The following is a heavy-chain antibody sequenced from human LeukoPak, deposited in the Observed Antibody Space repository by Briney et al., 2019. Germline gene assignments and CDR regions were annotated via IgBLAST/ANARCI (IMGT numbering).Heavy chain of an antibody. CDR1: GFTFSSYE. J-gene: IGHJ4*02. CDR2: ISSGSTI. Sequence: PGGSPRLSCVTSGFTFSSYEMNWVRQAPGKGLEWVSYISSGSTIYYADSVKGRFTISRDNAKNSLCLQMNSLRAEDTAVYYCARHVVAVGFDYWGQGTLVTVSS. CDR3: ARHVVAVGFDY. D-gene: IGHD3-22*01. V-gene: IGHV3-48*03.